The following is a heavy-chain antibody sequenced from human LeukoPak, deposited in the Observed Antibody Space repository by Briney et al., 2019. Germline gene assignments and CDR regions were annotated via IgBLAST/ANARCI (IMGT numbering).Heavy chain of an antibody. J-gene: IGHJ3*02. D-gene: IGHD3-22*01. Sequence: ASVKVSCKASGGTFSSYAISWVRQAPGQGLEWMGGIIPIFGTANYAQKFQGRVTITADESTSTAYTELSSLRSEDTAVYYCARGIVVVRHDAFDIWGQGTMVTVSS. V-gene: IGHV1-69*13. CDR3: ARGIVVVRHDAFDI. CDR2: IIPIFGTA. CDR1: GGTFSSYA.